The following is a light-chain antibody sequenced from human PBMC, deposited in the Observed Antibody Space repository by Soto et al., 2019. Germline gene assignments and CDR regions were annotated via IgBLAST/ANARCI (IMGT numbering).Light chain of an antibody. V-gene: IGKV3D-15*01. Sequence: IVMTQSPVTLSVSPGGRATLSCRASQSVISNLAWYQHKPGQAPRLLIYGASIRATGIPARFSGSGSGTEFTLTIRSLQYEDFAIYFCQQYNDWPFTFGPGTKVDIK. CDR3: QQYNDWPFT. J-gene: IGKJ3*01. CDR2: GAS. CDR1: QSVISN.